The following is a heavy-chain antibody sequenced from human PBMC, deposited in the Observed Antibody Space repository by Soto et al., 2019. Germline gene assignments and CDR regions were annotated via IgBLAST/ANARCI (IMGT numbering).Heavy chain of an antibody. CDR2: ISYDGTDK. Sequence: QVQLVKSGGGVVQPGRSLRLSCAASGFTFSSYGIHWVRQAPGKGLEWVALISYDGTDKYYADSVKGRFTISRDNSKNKLYLQMSSLGPEDTAVYYCVKERYAQLWLEDYGMDVWGQGTTVTV. CDR1: GFTFSSYG. D-gene: IGHD5-18*01. CDR3: VKERYAQLWLEDYGMDV. V-gene: IGHV3-30*18. J-gene: IGHJ6*02.